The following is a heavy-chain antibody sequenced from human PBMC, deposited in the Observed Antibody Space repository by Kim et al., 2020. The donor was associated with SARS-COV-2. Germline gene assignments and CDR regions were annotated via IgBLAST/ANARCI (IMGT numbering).Heavy chain of an antibody. V-gene: IGHV7-4-1*02. CDR2: INTNTGNP. J-gene: IGHJ6*02. D-gene: IGHD6-13*01. CDR1: GYTFTSYA. CDR3: ARVGSSSWYVDYYYGMDV. Sequence: ASVKVSCKASGYTFTSYAMNWVRQAPGQGLEWMGWINTNTGNPTYAQGFTGRFVFSLDTSVSTAYLQISSLKAKDTAVYYCARVGSSSWYVDYYYGMDVWGQGTTVTVSS.